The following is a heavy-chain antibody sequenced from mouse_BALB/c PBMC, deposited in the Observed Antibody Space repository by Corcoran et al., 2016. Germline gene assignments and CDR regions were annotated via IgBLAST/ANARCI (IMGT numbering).Heavy chain of an antibody. V-gene: IGHV1-26*01. Sequence: EVQLQQSGPELVKPGASVKISCKASGYSFTGYYMHWVKQSHVKSLEWIGRINPYNGATSYNQNFKDKASLTVDKSSSTAYMELHSLTSEDSAVYYCARCPIILYYFDYWGQGTTLTVSS. CDR3: ARCPIILYYFDY. CDR1: GYSFTGYY. D-gene: IGHD1-3*01. J-gene: IGHJ2*01. CDR2: INPYNGAT.